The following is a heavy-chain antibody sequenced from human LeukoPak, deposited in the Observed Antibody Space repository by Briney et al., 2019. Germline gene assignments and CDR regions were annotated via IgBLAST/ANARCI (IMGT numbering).Heavy chain of an antibody. J-gene: IGHJ3*02. D-gene: IGHD3-9*01. V-gene: IGHV4-39*07. Sequence: PSETLSLTCTVSGGSTSSSSYYWGWIRQPPGKGLEWIGSIYYSGSTYYNPSLKSRVTISVDTSKNQFSLKLSSVTAADTAVYYCARSKTIHAFDIWGQGTMVTVSS. CDR3: ARSKTIHAFDI. CDR2: IYYSGST. CDR1: GGSTSSSSYY.